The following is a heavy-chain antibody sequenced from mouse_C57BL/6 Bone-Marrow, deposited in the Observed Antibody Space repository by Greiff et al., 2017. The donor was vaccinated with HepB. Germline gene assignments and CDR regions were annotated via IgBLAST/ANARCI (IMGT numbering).Heavy chain of an antibody. V-gene: IGHV1-69*01. CDR1: GYTFTSYW. J-gene: IGHJ3*01. CDR2: IDPSDSYT. CDR3: ARERDDYPAWFAY. D-gene: IGHD2-4*01. Sequence: QVQLQQSGAELVMPGASVKLSCKASGYTFTSYWMHWVKQRPGQGLEWIGEIDPSDSYTNYNQKFKGKSTLTVDKSSSTAYMQLSSLTSEDSAVYYCARERDDYPAWFAYWGQGTLVTVSA.